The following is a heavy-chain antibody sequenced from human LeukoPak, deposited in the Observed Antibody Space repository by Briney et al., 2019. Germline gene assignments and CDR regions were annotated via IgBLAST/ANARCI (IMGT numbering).Heavy chain of an antibody. D-gene: IGHD1-20*01. CDR2: ISSSSSYI. CDR1: GFTFSHYG. CDR3: ARDRGITGTTFDSSWTFDY. V-gene: IGHV3-21*01. J-gene: IGHJ4*01. Sequence: GGSLRLSCSASGFTFSHYGMHWVRQTPGKGLEWVSSISSSSSYIYYADSVKGRFTISRDNAKNSLYLQMNSLRAEDTAVYYCARDRGITGTTFDSSWTFDYWGQGTLVTVSS.